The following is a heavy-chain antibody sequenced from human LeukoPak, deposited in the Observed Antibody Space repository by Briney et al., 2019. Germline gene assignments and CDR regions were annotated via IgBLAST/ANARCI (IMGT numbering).Heavy chain of an antibody. CDR1: GFTFSSYS. D-gene: IGHD5-12*01. J-gene: IGHJ4*02. CDR2: ISSSSSYI. CDR3: ARVALRAPLDY. Sequence: GGSLRLSCAASGFTFSSYSMNWVRQAPGKGLEWVSSISSSSSYIYYADSVKGRFTISRDNAKNSLYLQMNSQRAEDTAVYYCARVALRAPLDYWGQGTLVTVSS. V-gene: IGHV3-21*01.